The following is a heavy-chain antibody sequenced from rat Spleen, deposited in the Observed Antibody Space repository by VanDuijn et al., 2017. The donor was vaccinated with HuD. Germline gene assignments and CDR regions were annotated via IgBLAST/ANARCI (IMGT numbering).Heavy chain of an antibody. D-gene: IGHD4-3*01. J-gene: IGHJ3*01. CDR1: GFTFSNFG. CDR3: ARDGVKFNSGYGY. V-gene: IGHV5-34*01. CDR2: SITDSSYI. Sequence: EVQLVESGGGLVQPGRSLKLSCLASGFTFSNFGMNWIRQAPGKGLEWVASITDSSYIYYADIVKGRFTISRENAKNTLYLQMTSLRSEDTALYYCARDGVKFNSGYGYWGQGALVTVSS.